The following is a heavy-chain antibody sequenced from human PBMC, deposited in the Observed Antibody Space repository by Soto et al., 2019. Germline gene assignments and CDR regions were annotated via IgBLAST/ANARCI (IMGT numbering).Heavy chain of an antibody. V-gene: IGHV4-30-4*01. J-gene: IGHJ5*02. CDR1: GGSISSGDYY. D-gene: IGHD6-6*01. Sequence: QVQLQESGPGLVKPSQTLSLTCTVSGGSISSGDYYLSWIRQPPGKGLEWIGSIYSSGSTYYNPSLKSQVTISVDTSKNQFSLKLISVTAADTAVYYCARERPDGARLDPWGQGTLVTVSS. CDR3: ARERPDGARLDP. CDR2: IYSSGST.